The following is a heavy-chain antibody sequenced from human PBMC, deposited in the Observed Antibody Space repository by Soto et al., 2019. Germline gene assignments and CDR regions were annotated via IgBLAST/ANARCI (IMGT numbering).Heavy chain of an antibody. CDR3: ATSYGSGYRAFDF. CDR2: VNPILSMS. J-gene: IGHJ4*02. Sequence: QVQLVQSGAEVKRPGSSVKVSCKASGDTFNFYSINWVRQAPGLGLEWMGRVNPILSMSNYAQRFQGRVTMTADKSTSTADMELSGLSSEDTAIYYCATSYGSGYRAFDFWGQGALVTVS. CDR1: GDTFNFYS. D-gene: IGHD3-10*01. V-gene: IGHV1-69*04.